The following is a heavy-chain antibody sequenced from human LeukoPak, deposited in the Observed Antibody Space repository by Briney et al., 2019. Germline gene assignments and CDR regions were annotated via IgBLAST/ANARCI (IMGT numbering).Heavy chain of an antibody. CDR3: ATMYSSSSSGSRALDP. CDR1: GGTFSSYA. J-gene: IGHJ5*02. D-gene: IGHD6-6*01. V-gene: IGHV1-69*05. CDR2: IIPIFGTA. Sequence: SVKVSCNASGGTFSSYAISWVRQAPGQGLEWMGGIIPIFGTANYAQKFQGRVTITTDESTSTAYMELSSLRSEDTAVYYCATMYSSSSSGSRALDPWGQGTLVTVSS.